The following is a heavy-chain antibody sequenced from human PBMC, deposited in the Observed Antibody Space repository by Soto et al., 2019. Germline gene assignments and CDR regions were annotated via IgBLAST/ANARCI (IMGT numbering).Heavy chain of an antibody. J-gene: IGHJ2*01. CDR1: GGSISSSSYY. CDR2: IYYSGST. V-gene: IGHV4-39*01. Sequence: QLQLQESGPGLVKPSETLSLTCTVSGGSISSSSYYWGWIRQPPGKGLEWIGSIYYSGSTYYNPSLKSRVTISVDTSKNQFSLKLSSVTAADTAVYYCARTRGHNYYDSSGYLRIYWYFDLWGRGTLVTVSS. D-gene: IGHD3-22*01. CDR3: ARTRGHNYYDSSGYLRIYWYFDL.